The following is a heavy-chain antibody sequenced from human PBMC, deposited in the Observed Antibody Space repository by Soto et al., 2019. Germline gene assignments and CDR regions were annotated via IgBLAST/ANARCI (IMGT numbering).Heavy chain of an antibody. CDR1: GFIFSTNW. CDR2: IKQDGSET. CDR3: ARDRGYCDGGACYSVLDY. D-gene: IGHD2-8*02. J-gene: IGHJ4*02. V-gene: IGHV3-7*01. Sequence: EVQLVESGGGLVQPGGSLRLSCATSGFIFSTNWMNWVRQAPGRGLEWVANIKQDGSETYYVDSVKGRFTISRDNAKNSLFLQMNSLRGEDTAVYYCARDRGYCDGGACYSVLDYWGQGTLVTVSS.